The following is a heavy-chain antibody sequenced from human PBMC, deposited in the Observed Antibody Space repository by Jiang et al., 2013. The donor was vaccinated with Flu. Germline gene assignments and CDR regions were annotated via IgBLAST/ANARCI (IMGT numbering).Heavy chain of an antibody. Sequence: GAEVKKPGASVKVSCKASGYSFTSFNINWVRQATGQGLEWMGWINPNTGKTVYAERFQGRVTMTRDTSANTAYVEVNSLTSEDTAVYYCARDNGAYARWVAHWGQGTLVTVSS. J-gene: IGHJ4*02. CDR1: GYSFTSFN. V-gene: IGHV1-8*01. D-gene: IGHD4-17*01. CDR3: ARDNGAYARWVAH. CDR2: INPNTGKT.